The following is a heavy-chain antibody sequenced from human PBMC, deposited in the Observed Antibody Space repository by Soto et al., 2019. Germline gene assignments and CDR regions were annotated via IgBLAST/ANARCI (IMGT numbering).Heavy chain of an antibody. V-gene: IGHV3-33*01. D-gene: IGHD4-17*01. CDR3: ARDWSSGYGERDSYFDY. CDR1: GFTFSSYG. CDR2: IWYDGSNK. J-gene: IGHJ4*02. Sequence: GRSLRLSCAASGFTFSSYGMHWVRQAPGKGLEWVAVIWYDGSNKYYADSVKGRFTISRDNSKNTLYLKMNSLRAEDTAVYYCARDWSSGYGERDSYFDYWGQGTLVTVSS.